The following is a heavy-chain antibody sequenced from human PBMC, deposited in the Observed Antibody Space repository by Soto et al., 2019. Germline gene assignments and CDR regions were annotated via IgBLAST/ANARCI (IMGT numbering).Heavy chain of an antibody. D-gene: IGHD3-10*02. J-gene: IGHJ4*02. V-gene: IGHV2-5*02. CDR2: IYWDEDK. CDR1: GFSLSTSGVG. CDR3: AHVFTSLAPFDS. Sequence: QITLKESGPTLVKPTQTLTLTCTFSGFSLSTSGVGVGWIRQPPGKALEWLGFIYWDEDKRYSPSLKSRLTIXKVXSKRQVVLTMTNMDPVDTATYYCAHVFTSLAPFDSWGQGTLVTVSA.